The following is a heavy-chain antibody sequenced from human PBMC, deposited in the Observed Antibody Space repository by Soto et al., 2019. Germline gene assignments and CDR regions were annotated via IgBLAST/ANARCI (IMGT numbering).Heavy chain of an antibody. J-gene: IGHJ6*02. CDR3: ARDVDTAIDVKDFYYYGMDV. CDR1: GYSFTSYW. D-gene: IGHD5-18*01. V-gene: IGHV5-10-1*01. CDR2: IDPSDSYT. Sequence: GESLKISCKGSGYSFTSYWISWVRQMPGKGLEWMGRIDPSDSYTNYSPSFQGHVTISADKSISTAYLQWSSLKASDTAMYYCARDVDTAIDVKDFYYYGMDVWGQCTTVTVSS.